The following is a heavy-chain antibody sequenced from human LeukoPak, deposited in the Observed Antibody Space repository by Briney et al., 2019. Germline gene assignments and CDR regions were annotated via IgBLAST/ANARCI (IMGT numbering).Heavy chain of an antibody. CDR3: ARETTIFGVVTLKEY. CDR2: LRSKAYGVTT. J-gene: IGHJ4*02. Sequence: SGGPLRLTCTASGFTFGDYTISWVGQARGKGRECVGFLRSKAYGVTTEYAAYVNGRFTISRDEPKSIAYLQMNSLKTEDTAVYYCARETTIFGVVTLKEYWRQGTLVTVPS. D-gene: IGHD3-3*01. CDR1: GFTFGDYT. V-gene: IGHV3-49*04.